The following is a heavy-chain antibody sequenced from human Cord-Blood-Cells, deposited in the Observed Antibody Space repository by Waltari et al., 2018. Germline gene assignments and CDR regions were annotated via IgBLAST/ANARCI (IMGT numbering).Heavy chain of an antibody. CDR1: GGSISRSSYY. Sequence: QLQLQESGPGLVKPSETLSLTCTVSGGSISRSSYYRGWIRQPPGKGLEWIGSIYYSGSTYYNPSLKSRVTISVDTSKNQFSLKLSSVTAADTAVYYCARHGPTRPASWGDYWGQGTLVTVSS. D-gene: IGHD3-16*01. V-gene: IGHV4-39*01. J-gene: IGHJ4*02. CDR2: IYYSGST. CDR3: ARHGPTRPASWGDY.